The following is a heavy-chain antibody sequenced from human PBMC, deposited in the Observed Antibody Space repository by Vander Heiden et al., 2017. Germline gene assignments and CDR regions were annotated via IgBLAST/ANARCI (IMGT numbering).Heavy chain of an antibody. CDR1: GFTVSTNY. CDR2: IYSGGST. J-gene: IGHJ4*02. Sequence: EVQLVETGGGLLQPGGSLRLSCAASGFTVSTNYMIWVRQAPGKWLEWVSVIYSGGSTYYADSVKGRFTISRDNSKNTLYLQMNSLRAEDTAVYYCARSPYGDYYFDYWGQGTLVTVSS. D-gene: IGHD4-17*01. V-gene: IGHV3-53*02. CDR3: ARSPYGDYYFDY.